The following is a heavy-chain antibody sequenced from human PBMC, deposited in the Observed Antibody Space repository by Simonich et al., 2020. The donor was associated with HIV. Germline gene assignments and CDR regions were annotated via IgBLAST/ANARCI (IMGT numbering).Heavy chain of an antibody. V-gene: IGHV4-34*01. CDR2: INHSGST. Sequence: QVQLQQWGAGLLKPSETLSLTCAVYGGSFSGYHWSWIRPPPGQGLEWIGEINHSGSTNDNPSLMSRVTISVNTSRNQFSLKLSSVTAADTAVYYCVRGPVVVLVATPQSYYYMDVWGKGTTVTVSS. J-gene: IGHJ6*03. D-gene: IGHD2-15*01. CDR3: VRGPVVVLVATPQSYYYMDV. CDR1: GGSFSGYH.